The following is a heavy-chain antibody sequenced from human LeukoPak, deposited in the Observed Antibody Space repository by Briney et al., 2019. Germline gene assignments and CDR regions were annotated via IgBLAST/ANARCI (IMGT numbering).Heavy chain of an antibody. CDR1: GYTFTSYG. D-gene: IGHD3-10*01. CDR2: ISAYNGNT. CDR3: ARAPQFTMVRGVEYYFDY. Sequence: ASGKVCCKAAGYTFTSYGISWVGEAPGQGLEGMGWISAYNGNTAYAQKRQGRVTMTTDTSTSTACIARRSLICDDTAVDYRARAPQFTMVRGVEYYFDYWGGGTLVSVPS. V-gene: IGHV1-18*01. J-gene: IGHJ4*02.